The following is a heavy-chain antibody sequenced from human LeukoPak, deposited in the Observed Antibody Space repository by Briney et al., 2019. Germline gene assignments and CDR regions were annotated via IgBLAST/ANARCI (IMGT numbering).Heavy chain of an antibody. CDR3: ARVTVALDY. Sequence: GGSLRLSCAASGFTFCSYEMNWVRQAPGKGLEWVSYISSSGSTIYYADSVKGRFTISRDNAKNSLYLQMNSLRAEDTAVYYCARVTVALDYWGQGTLVTVSS. CDR1: GFTFCSYE. V-gene: IGHV3-48*03. CDR2: ISSSGSTI. D-gene: IGHD6-19*01. J-gene: IGHJ4*02.